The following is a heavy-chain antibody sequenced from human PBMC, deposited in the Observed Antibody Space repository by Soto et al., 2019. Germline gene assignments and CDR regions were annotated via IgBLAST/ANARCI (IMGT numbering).Heavy chain of an antibody. J-gene: IGHJ6*03. CDR1: GGSISSYY. V-gene: IGHV4-59*01. CDR2: IYYSGST. Sequence: SETLSLTCTVSGGSISSYYWSWIRQPPEKGLEWIGYIYYSGSTNYNPSLKSRVTISVDTSKNQFSLKLSSVTAADTAVYYCARDKAVAGTTDYYYMDVWGKGTTVTVSS. D-gene: IGHD1-7*01. CDR3: ARDKAVAGTTDYYYMDV.